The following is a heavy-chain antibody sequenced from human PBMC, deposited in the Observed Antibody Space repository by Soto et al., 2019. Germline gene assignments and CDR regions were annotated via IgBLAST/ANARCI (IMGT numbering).Heavy chain of an antibody. J-gene: IGHJ6*03. V-gene: IGHV3-9*01. D-gene: IGHD1-7*01. CDR1: GFTFDRYG. Sequence: EVQVVESGGGLVQPGRSLRLSCAASGFTFDRYGMHWVRQVPGKGLEWVSGISTNSVDKGYADSVKGRFTISRDNAKNSLYLQMNSLRVDDTALYYCVKETNYKWNSVCHYYMDVWGEGTTVTVSS. CDR2: ISTNSVDK. CDR3: VKETNYKWNSVCHYYMDV.